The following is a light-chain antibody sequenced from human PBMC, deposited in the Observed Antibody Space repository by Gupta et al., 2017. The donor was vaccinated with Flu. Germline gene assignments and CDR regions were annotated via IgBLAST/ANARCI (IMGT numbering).Light chain of an antibody. J-gene: IGLJ3*02. CDR3: QSYDSSLSAWV. CDR1: SYNIGAGYD. V-gene: IGLV1-40*01. CDR2: GNS. Sequence: VTISGTGSSYNIGAGYDVHGYQQLPGTAPKLLIYGNSNRPSGVPDRFSGSKSGTSASLAITGLQAEDEADYYCQSYDSSLSAWVFGGGTKLTVL.